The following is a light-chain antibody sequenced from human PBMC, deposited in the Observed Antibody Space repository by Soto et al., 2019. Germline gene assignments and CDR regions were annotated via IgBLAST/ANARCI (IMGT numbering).Light chain of an antibody. J-gene: IGLJ3*02. Sequence: QSALTPPASLSGSPGQSITISCTGTSSDVGGYNYVSWFQQHPGKAPKLKIYEVSNRPSGVSNRFSGSKSGYTASLTISELQAEDEDDYYCTSFTSSRTWVFGGGTKVTVL. CDR1: SSDVGGYNY. CDR2: EVS. CDR3: TSFTSSRTWV. V-gene: IGLV2-14*03.